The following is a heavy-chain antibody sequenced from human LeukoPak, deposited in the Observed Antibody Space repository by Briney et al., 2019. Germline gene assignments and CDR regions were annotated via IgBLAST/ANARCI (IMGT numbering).Heavy chain of an antibody. D-gene: IGHD3-10*02. J-gene: IGHJ6*04. V-gene: IGHV3-48*04. CDR1: GFVFNNYG. CDR2: ISSSGSTI. Sequence: GGSLRLSCVASGFVFNNYGMNWVRQAPGKGLGWVSYISSSGSTIYYADSVKGRFTISRDNAKNSLYLQMNSLRAEDTAVYYCAELGITMIGGVWGKGTTVTISS. CDR3: AELGITMIGGV.